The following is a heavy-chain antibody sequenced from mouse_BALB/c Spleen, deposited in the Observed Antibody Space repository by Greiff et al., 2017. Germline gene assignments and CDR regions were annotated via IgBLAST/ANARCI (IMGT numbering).Heavy chain of an antibody. D-gene: IGHD2-1*01. J-gene: IGHJ3*01. CDR2: INGAGGST. CDR1: EYDFTSPD. V-gene: IGHV5-2*01. CDR3: VKYGRYGNTHWFAY. Sequence: VQLMESGGGLVQPGESLKLSCESNEYDFTSPDMSWVRKTPEKRLELVAAINGAGGSTYYPDTMEGRFIISRDNTEKTLYLQLSRLRSEDTALYYCVKYGRYGNTHWFAYWGQGTLVTVSA.